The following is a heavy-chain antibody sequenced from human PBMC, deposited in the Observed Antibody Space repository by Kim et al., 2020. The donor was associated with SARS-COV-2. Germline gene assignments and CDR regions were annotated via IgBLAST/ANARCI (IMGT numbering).Heavy chain of an antibody. J-gene: IGHJ4*02. CDR3: TRGPF. Sequence: GGSLRLSCAASGFSFSECWMDWVRQAPGKGPEWVARIDNDGTTTYYADSVKGRFTISRDNSKNTLYLQMTGLRADDTGVYYCTRGPFWGQGTLVTVSS. V-gene: IGHV3-74*01. CDR1: GFSFSECW. CDR2: IDNDGTTT.